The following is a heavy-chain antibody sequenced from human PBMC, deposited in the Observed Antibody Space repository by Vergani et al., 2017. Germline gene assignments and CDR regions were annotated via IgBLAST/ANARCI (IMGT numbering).Heavy chain of an antibody. Sequence: QVQLVESGGGVVQPGRSLRLSCAASGFTFSSHGVHWARQAPGKGLEWVAVISYDGSNKYYADPVKGRFTISRDNSKNSLYLQMNSLRAEDTALYYCVKDIAASGNYWYFDLWGRGTLVTVSS. D-gene: IGHD6-13*01. V-gene: IGHV3-30*18. CDR3: VKDIAASGNYWYFDL. CDR1: GFTFSSHG. J-gene: IGHJ2*01. CDR2: ISYDGSNK.